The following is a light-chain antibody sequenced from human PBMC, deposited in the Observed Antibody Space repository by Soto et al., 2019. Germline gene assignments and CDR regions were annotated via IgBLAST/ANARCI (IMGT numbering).Light chain of an antibody. Sequence: QSVLTQPPSASGTPGQRVTISCSGNSSNIGSNTVNWYQQLPGTAPKLLIYSNNQRPSGVPDRLSGSKSGTSASLAISGLQSEDEADYYCAAWDDSLNGVVFGGGTKLTVL. J-gene: IGLJ2*01. V-gene: IGLV1-44*01. CDR3: AAWDDSLNGVV. CDR1: SSNIGSNT. CDR2: SNN.